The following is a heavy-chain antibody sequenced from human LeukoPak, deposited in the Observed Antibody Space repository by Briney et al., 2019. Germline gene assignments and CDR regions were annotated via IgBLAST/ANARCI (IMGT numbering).Heavy chain of an antibody. V-gene: IGHV4-34*01. CDR2: INHSGST. D-gene: IGHD2-15*01. Sequence: PSETLSLTCAVYGGSFSGYYWSWIRQPPGKGLEWIGEINHSGSTNYNPSLKSRVTISVDTSKNQFSLKLSSGTAADTAVYYCARGGGCSGGSCYFRDFDYWGQGTLVTVSS. J-gene: IGHJ4*02. CDR1: GGSFSGYY. CDR3: ARGGGCSGGSCYFRDFDY.